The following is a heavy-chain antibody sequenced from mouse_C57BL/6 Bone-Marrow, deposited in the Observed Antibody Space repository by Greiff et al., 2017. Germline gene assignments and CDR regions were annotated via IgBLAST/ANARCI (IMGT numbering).Heavy chain of an antibody. Sequence: VKLQESGTELMKPGASVTLSCKATGYTFTGYWIEWVKQRPGHGLEWIGEILPGSGSTNYNEKFKGKATFTADTSSNTAYMQLSSLTTEDSAIYYCARCFPYDGSSHDFDYWGQGTTRTVSS. CDR1: GYTFTGYW. J-gene: IGHJ2*01. CDR3: ARCFPYDGSSHDFDY. CDR2: ILPGSGST. D-gene: IGHD1-1*01. V-gene: IGHV1-9*01.